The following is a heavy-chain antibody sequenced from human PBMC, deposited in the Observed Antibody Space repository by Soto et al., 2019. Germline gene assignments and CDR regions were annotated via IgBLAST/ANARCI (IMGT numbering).Heavy chain of an antibody. CDR3: ARDCCGDCYFDY. J-gene: IGHJ4*02. CDR1: GYNFTSYA. CDR2: INAGNGNT. D-gene: IGHD2-21*02. V-gene: IGHV1-3*01. Sequence: QVQLVQSGAEVKKPGASVKVSCKASGYNFTSYAMHWVRQAPGQRLEWMGWINAGNGNTKYSQKFQGRVTITRDTSASTAYMELSSLRSEDTSVYYCARDCCGDCYFDYWGQGTLVPVSS.